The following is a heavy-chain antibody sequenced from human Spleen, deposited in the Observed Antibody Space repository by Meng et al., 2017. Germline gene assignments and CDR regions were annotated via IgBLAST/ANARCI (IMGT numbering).Heavy chain of an antibody. Sequence: GGSLRLSCAASGFTFSSYAMHWVRQAPGKGLEWVAVISYDGSNKYYSDSVKGRFTIYRDNAKKSLFLQLNSLRVEDTAVYYCARDWDESSPGYYGLDVWGLGTTVTVSS. V-gene: IGHV3-30*07. CDR1: GFTFSSYA. D-gene: IGHD3-3*01. CDR2: ISYDGSNK. CDR3: ARDWDESSPGYYGLDV. J-gene: IGHJ6*02.